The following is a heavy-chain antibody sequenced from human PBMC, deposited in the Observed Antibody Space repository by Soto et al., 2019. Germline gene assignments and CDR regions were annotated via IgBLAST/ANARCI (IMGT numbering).Heavy chain of an antibody. V-gene: IGHV1-69*01. CDR1: GGTFSSYA. CDR3: ATSMVRAANHPQSDY. J-gene: IGHJ4*02. Sequence: QVQLVQSGAEVKKPGSSVKVSCKASGGTFSSYAISWVRQAPGQGLEWMGGIIPIFGTANYAQKFQGRVTITADESTSTAHMELSSLRSEDTAVYHCATSMVRAANHPQSDYWGQGTLVTVSS. D-gene: IGHD3-10*01. CDR2: IIPIFGTA.